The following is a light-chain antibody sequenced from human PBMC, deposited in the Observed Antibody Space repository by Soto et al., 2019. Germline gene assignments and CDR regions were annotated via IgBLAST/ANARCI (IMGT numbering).Light chain of an antibody. J-gene: IGLJ2*01. CDR2: EVT. V-gene: IGLV2-14*01. CDR3: DSYTSSGTRI. CDR1: SSDVGAYNY. Sequence: QSVLSQPASVSGSPGQSITISCTGTSSDVGAYNYVSWHQQHPGKAPQLIIYEVTYRPSGISNRFSGSKSGNTASLTISGLQAEDEADYYCDSYTSSGTRIFGGGTKLTVL.